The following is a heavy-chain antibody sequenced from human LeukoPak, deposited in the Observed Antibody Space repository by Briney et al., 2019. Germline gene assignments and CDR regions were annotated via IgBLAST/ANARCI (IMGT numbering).Heavy chain of an antibody. J-gene: IGHJ1*01. CDR2: IYSGGST. D-gene: IGHD2-2*01. CDR1: GFTVSSNY. Sequence: GGSLGLSCAASGFTVSSNYMSWVRQAPGKGLEWVSVIYSGGSTYYADSVKGRFTISRDNSKNTLYLQMNSLRAEDTAVYYCARDLYCSSTSCRTSEYFQHWGQGTLVTVSS. CDR3: ARDLYCSSTSCRTSEYFQH. V-gene: IGHV3-66*02.